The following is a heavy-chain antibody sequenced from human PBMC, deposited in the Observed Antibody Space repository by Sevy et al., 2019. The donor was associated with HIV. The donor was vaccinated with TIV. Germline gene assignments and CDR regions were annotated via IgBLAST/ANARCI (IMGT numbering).Heavy chain of an antibody. J-gene: IGHJ4*02. D-gene: IGHD3-22*01. CDR1: GVTISNYA. CDR3: AKDSYFDNTLFDY. Sequence: GGSLRLSCATSGVTISNYAMNWVRQAPGKGLEWVSGSSGSGGSTYYADSVKGRFTISRDNSKNTLYLQMNSLRAEDTAVYYCAKDSYFDNTLFDYWGQGTLVTVSS. CDR2: SSGSGGST. V-gene: IGHV3-23*01.